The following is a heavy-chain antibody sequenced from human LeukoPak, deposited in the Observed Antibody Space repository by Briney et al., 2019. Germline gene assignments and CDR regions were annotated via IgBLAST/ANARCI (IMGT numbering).Heavy chain of an antibody. CDR3: ARVNTAMGLYYFDY. V-gene: IGHV1-69*13. D-gene: IGHD5-18*01. CDR1: GGTFSSYA. CDR2: VIPIFGTA. J-gene: IGHJ4*02. Sequence: GASVKVSCKASGGTFSSYAISWVRQAPGQGLEWMGGVIPIFGTANYAQKFQGRVTITADESTSTAYMELSSLRSEDTAVYYCARVNTAMGLYYFDYWGQGTLVTVSS.